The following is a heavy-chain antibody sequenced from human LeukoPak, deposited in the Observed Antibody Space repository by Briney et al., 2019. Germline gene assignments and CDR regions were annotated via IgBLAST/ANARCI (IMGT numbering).Heavy chain of an antibody. V-gene: IGHV3-53*01. CDR2: IYSVGST. CDR3: ARTSTFRSFWFDP. CDR1: GLTVSSNY. J-gene: IGHJ5*02. Sequence: PGGSLRLAWAAAGLTVSSNYMSWVRQAPGKGLEWVSVIYSVGSTYYADSVKGRFTISRDKSKNTLNLQMNSLRAEDTAVYYCARTSTFRSFWFDPWGQGTLVTVSS. D-gene: IGHD3-16*01.